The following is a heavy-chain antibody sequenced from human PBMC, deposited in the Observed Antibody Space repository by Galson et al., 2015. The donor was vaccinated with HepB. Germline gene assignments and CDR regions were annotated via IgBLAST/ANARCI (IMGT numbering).Heavy chain of an antibody. J-gene: IGHJ4*02. V-gene: IGHV1-46*01. D-gene: IGHD6-13*01. CDR3: ARERQQLAKYFDY. Sequence: QSGAEVKKPGESLKVSCKASGYTFTSYYMHWVRQAPGQGLEWMGIINPSGGSTSYAQKFQGRVTMTRDTSTSTVYMELSSLRSEDTAVYYCARERQQLAKYFDYWGQGTLVTVSS. CDR2: INPSGGST. CDR1: GYTFTSYY.